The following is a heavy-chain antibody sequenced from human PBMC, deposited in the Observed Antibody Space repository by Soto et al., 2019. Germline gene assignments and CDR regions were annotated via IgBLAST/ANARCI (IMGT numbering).Heavy chain of an antibody. CDR1: GGTFSSYA. CDR3: ARIITIFGVPAYYGMDV. J-gene: IGHJ6*02. CDR2: IIPIFGTA. Sequence: SVKVSCKASGGTFSSYAISWVRQAPGQGLEWMGGIIPIFGTANYAQKFQGRVTVTADESTSTAYMELSSLRSEDTAVYYCARIITIFGVPAYYGMDVWGQGTTVTVYS. D-gene: IGHD3-3*01. V-gene: IGHV1-69*13.